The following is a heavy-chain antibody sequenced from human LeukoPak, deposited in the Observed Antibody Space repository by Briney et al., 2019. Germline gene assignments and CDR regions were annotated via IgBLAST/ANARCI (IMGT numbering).Heavy chain of an antibody. CDR1: GGSISTYY. CDR2: IHTSGNT. V-gene: IGHV4-4*07. D-gene: IGHD6-6*01. J-gene: IGHJ4*02. Sequence: SETLSLTCTVSGGSISTYYWSWIRQPAGKGLEWIGRIHTSGNTDYNPSLKSRVTMSVDTSKNQFSLKLSSVTAADTAVYYCAREGSMTARPFVSIDYWGQGTLVTISP. CDR3: AREGSMTARPFVSIDY.